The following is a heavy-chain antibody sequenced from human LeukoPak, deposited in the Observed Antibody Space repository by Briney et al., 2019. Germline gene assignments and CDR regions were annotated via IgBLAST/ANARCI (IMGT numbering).Heavy chain of an antibody. D-gene: IGHD6-13*01. CDR3: ASSHPGYSSSWFDYYYYMDV. CDR1: GFTFSSYS. CDR2: ISSSSSYI. Sequence: PGGSLRLSCAASGFTFSSYSMNWVRQAPGKGLEGVSSISSSSSYIYYADSVKGRFTISRDNAKNSLYLQMNSLRAEDTAVYYCASSHPGYSSSWFDYYYYMDVWGKGTTVTVSS. J-gene: IGHJ6*03. V-gene: IGHV3-21*01.